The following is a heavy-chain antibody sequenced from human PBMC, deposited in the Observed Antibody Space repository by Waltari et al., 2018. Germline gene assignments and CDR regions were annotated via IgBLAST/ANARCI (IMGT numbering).Heavy chain of an antibody. Sequence: QVQLQESGPGLVKPSETLSLTCAVSGYSISSGYYWGWLRQPPGKGLEWIGSIYHSGSTYYNPSLKSRVTISVDTSKNQFSLKLSSVTAADTAVYYCARVDDAPGRAVDYWGQGTLVTVSS. CDR3: ARVDDAPGRAVDY. CDR2: IYHSGST. J-gene: IGHJ4*02. CDR1: GYSISSGYY. D-gene: IGHD3-10*01. V-gene: IGHV4-38-2*01.